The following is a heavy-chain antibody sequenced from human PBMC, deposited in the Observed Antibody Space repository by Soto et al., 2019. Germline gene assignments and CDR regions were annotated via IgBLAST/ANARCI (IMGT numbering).Heavy chain of an antibody. CDR1: GYTFTSYG. V-gene: IGHV1-18*01. Sequence: EASVKVSCKASGYTFTSYGISWVRQAPGQGLEWMGWTSAYNGNTNYAQKLQGRVTMTTDTSTSTAYMELRSLRSDDTAVYYCARVKAAAFAFDIWGQGTMVTVSS. CDR3: ARVKAAAFAFDI. D-gene: IGHD2-15*01. J-gene: IGHJ3*02. CDR2: TSAYNGNT.